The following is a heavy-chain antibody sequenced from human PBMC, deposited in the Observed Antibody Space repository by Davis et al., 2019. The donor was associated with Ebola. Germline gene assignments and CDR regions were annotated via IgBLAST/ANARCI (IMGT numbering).Heavy chain of an antibody. V-gene: IGHV4-34*01. J-gene: IGHJ4*02. D-gene: IGHD3-22*01. CDR3: ARGGAYYYDSSGSRNDY. Sequence: MPSETLSLTCTVSGGSISGYYWSWIRQPPGKGLEWIGEINHSGSTNYNPSLKSRVTISVDTSKNQFSLKLSSVTAADTAVYYCARGGAYYYDSSGSRNDYWGQGTLVTVSS. CDR2: INHSGST. CDR1: GGSISGYY.